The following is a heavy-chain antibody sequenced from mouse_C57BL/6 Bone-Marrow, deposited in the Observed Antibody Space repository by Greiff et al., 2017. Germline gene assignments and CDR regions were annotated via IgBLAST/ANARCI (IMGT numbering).Heavy chain of an antibody. Sequence: QVQLQQPGAELVKPGASVKLSCKASGYTFTSYWMHWVKQRPGQGLEWIGMIHPNSGSTNYNETFKGKATLTVDKSSSTAYMQLSSLTSEDSAVYYGASVGGWYFDYGGRGTTLTVSS. CDR1: GYTFTSYW. CDR2: IHPNSGST. V-gene: IGHV1-64*01. J-gene: IGHJ2*01. D-gene: IGHD1-1*02. CDR3: ASVGGWYFDY.